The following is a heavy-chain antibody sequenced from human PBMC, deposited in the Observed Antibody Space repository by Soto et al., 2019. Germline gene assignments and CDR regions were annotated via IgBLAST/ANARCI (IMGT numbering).Heavy chain of an antibody. CDR1: GDSINTFY. D-gene: IGHD3-22*01. Sequence: SETLSLTCTVSGDSINTFYWGWMRQSPGKELEWIGYVYYTGSTNYNPSLKSRVTISVDRSKNQFSLKLTSANAADTAVYYCARGRTVRNYADDSSDYFYFFDYWGQGTQVTVSS. CDR3: ARGRTVRNYADDSSDYFYFFDY. J-gene: IGHJ4*02. CDR2: VYYTGST. V-gene: IGHV4-59*01.